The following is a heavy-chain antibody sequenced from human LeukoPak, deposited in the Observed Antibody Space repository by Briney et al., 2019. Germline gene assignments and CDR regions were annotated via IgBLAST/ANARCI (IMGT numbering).Heavy chain of an antibody. Sequence: ASVKVSCKASGYTFTGYFMHWVRQAPGQGLEWMGWINPNSGGTNYAQKFQGRVTMTRDTSISTAYMELSRLRSDDTAVYYCARDPIYRRVNKKNSWYSDLGGGGPLVTVSS. V-gene: IGHV1-2*02. CDR1: GYTFTGYF. J-gene: IGHJ2*01. CDR3: ARDPIYRRVNKKNSWYSDL. D-gene: IGHD3-10*01. CDR2: INPNSGGT.